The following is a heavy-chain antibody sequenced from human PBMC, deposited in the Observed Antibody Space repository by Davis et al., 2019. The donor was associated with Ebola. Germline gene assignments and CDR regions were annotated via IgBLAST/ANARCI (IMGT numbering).Heavy chain of an antibody. D-gene: IGHD2-8*01. V-gene: IGHV4-30-4*01. CDR1: GGSISSGDYY. J-gene: IGHJ6*02. CDR3: ARDMRYCTNGICFRGYYYYGMDV. Sequence: PSETLSLTCTVSGGSISSGDYYWSWIRQPPGKGLEWIGYIYYSGSTYYNPSLKSRVTISVDTSKNQFSLKMSSVTAADTAVYYCARDMRYCTNGICFRGYYYYGMDVWGQGTTVTVSS. CDR2: IYYSGST.